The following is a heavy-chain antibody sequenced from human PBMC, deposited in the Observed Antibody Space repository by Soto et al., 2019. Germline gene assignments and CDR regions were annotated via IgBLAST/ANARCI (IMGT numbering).Heavy chain of an antibody. CDR2: ISSSSSTI. V-gene: IGHV3-48*01. CDR3: ARVPLENYYYYMDV. Sequence: GGSLRLSCAASGFTFSSYSMNWVRQAPGKGLEWVSYISSSSSTIYYADSVKGRFTISRDNAKNSLYLQMNSLRAEDTAVYYCARVPLENYYYYMDVWGKGTTVTVSS. CDR1: GFTFSSYS. J-gene: IGHJ6*03.